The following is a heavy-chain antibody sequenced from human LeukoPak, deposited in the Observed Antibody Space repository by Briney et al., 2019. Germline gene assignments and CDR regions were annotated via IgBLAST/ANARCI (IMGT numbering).Heavy chain of an antibody. V-gene: IGHV4-39*07. J-gene: IGHJ4*02. CDR3: VRLDYSNFFDY. Sequence: SKTLSLTCTVSGGSITNNNCYWGWVRQPPGKGLEWIASIYYSGSSYYNPSLKSRVTMSVDTSKNQFSLKLSSVTAADTAVYYCVRLDYSNFFDYWGQGTLVTVSS. CDR2: IYYSGSS. CDR1: GGSITNNNCY. D-gene: IGHD4-11*01.